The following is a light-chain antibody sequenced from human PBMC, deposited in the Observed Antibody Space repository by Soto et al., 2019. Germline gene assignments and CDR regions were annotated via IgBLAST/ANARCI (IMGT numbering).Light chain of an antibody. Sequence: EIVLTQSPGTLSLSPWERVTLSCSASQSVSYNLAWYQQKPGRAPRLLIYDASTRATGIPARFSGSGSGTEFTLTINSLQSEDFAVYYCQQYNYWPPLTFGGGTKVDIK. CDR2: DAS. CDR1: QSVSYN. CDR3: QQYNYWPPLT. V-gene: IGKV3-15*01. J-gene: IGKJ4*01.